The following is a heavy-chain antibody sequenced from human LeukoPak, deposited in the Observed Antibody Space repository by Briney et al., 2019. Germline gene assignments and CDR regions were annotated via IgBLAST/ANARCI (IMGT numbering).Heavy chain of an antibody. Sequence: PSETLSLTCTVSGGSISSSSYYWGWIRQPPGKGLEWIGYIYYSGSTNYNPSLKSRVTISVDTSKNQFSLKLSSVTAADTAVYYCARDRSRYSYGIDYWGQGTLVTVSS. CDR2: IYYSGST. CDR3: ARDRSRYSYGIDY. CDR1: GGSISSSSYY. V-gene: IGHV4-61*01. J-gene: IGHJ4*02. D-gene: IGHD5-18*01.